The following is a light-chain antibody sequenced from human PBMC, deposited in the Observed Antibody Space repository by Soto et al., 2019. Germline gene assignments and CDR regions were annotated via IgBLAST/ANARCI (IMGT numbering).Light chain of an antibody. J-gene: IGKJ2*01. CDR1: QGIITW. V-gene: IGKV1-12*01. Sequence: DIQMTQSPSSVSASVGDRVTITCRASQGIITWLAWYQQKPGQAPKLLISPASSLQSGVPSRFSGSGSGTYFTLTISSLQPEDSATYYRQQVNSFPYTFGQGTKLEIK. CDR3: QQVNSFPYT. CDR2: PAS.